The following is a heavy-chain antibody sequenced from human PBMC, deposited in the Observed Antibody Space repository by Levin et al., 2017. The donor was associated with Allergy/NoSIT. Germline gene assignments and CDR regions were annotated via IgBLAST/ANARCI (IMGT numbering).Heavy chain of an antibody. V-gene: IGHV1-24*01. CDR2: FDPEDGET. CDR1: GYTLTELS. J-gene: IGHJ1*01. CDR3: ARDWSSSSWYPGYFQH. D-gene: IGHD6-13*01. Sequence: GASVKVSCKVSGYTLTELSMHWVRQAPGKGLEWMGGFDPEDGETIYAQKFQGRVTMTTDTSTSTAYMELRSLRSDDTAVYYCARDWSSSSWYPGYFQHWGQGTLVTVSS.